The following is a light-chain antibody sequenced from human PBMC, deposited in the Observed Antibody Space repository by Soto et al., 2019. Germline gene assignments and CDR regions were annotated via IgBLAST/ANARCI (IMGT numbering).Light chain of an antibody. CDR2: DAS. J-gene: IGKJ3*01. Sequence: EIVLTQSPATLSLSPGERATLSCRASQSVSSYLAWYQQKPGQAPRLLIYDASNRATGIPARFSGSGSGTDFNLTIRSLEPEDFAVYYCQQRSNWITFGPGTKSGYQT. CDR3: QQRSNWIT. V-gene: IGKV3-11*01. CDR1: QSVSSY.